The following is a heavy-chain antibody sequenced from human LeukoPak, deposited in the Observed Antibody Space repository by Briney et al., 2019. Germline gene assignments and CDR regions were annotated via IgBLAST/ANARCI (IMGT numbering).Heavy chain of an antibody. CDR3: ARDLRAYYYDSSGNDYFDY. D-gene: IGHD3-22*01. Sequence: ASVKVSCKASGYTFTGYYMHWVRQAPGQGLEWMGWINPNSGGTNYAQKFQGRVTMTRDTSISTAYMELSRLRSDDTAVYYCARDLRAYYYDSSGNDYFDYWGQGTLVTVPS. CDR1: GYTFTGYY. J-gene: IGHJ4*02. CDR2: INPNSGGT. V-gene: IGHV1-2*02.